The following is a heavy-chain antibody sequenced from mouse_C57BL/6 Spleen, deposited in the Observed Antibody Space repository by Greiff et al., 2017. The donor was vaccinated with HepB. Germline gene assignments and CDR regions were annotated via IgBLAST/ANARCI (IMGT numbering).Heavy chain of an antibody. CDR1: GYSITSGYY. Sequence: EVKLMESGPGLVKPSQSLSLTCSVTGYSITSGYYWNWIRQFPGNKLEWMGYISYDGSNNYNPSLNNRISITRDTSKNQFFLKLNSVTTEDTATYYCASGIRPGAMDYWGQGTSVTVSS. J-gene: IGHJ4*01. D-gene: IGHD4-1*01. CDR3: ASGIRPGAMDY. CDR2: ISYDGSN. V-gene: IGHV3-6*01.